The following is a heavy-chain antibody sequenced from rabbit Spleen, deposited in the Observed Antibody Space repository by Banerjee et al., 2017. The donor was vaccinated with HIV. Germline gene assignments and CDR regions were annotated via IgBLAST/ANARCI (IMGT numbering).Heavy chain of an antibody. V-gene: IGHV1S45*01. CDR2: IYTGNDDT. Sequence: EQLEESGGGLVKPEGSLTLTCKASGVSLNDKDVMCWVRQAPGKGLEWIGCIYTGNDDTIYANWAKGRFTVSKTSSTTVTLQIARLTAADTATYFCARVGGVGVYGYATLWGQGTLVTVS. D-gene: IGHD6-1*01. J-gene: IGHJ3*01. CDR1: GVSLNDKDV. CDR3: ARVGGVGVYGYATL.